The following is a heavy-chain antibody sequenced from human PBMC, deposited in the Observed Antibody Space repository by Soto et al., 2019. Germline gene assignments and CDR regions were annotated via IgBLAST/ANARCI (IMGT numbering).Heavy chain of an antibody. D-gene: IGHD3-10*01. CDR2: IYYSGST. V-gene: IGHV4-59*01. Sequence: SETLSLTCTVSGGSISSYYWSWIRQPPGKGLEWIGYIYYSGSTNYNPSLKSRVTISVDTSKNQFSPKLSSVTAADTAVYYCARSYYYGSGSYYYYWGQGTLVTVSS. J-gene: IGHJ4*02. CDR3: ARSYYYGSGSYYYY. CDR1: GGSISSYY.